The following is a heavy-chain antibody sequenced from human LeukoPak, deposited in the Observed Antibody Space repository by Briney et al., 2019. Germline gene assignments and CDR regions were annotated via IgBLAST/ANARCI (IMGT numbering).Heavy chain of an antibody. Sequence: GGSLRLSCAASGFTFSSYAMHWVRQAPGKGLEWVAVISYDGSNKYYADSVKGRFTISRDNSKNTLYLQMNSLRAKDTAVYYCARDPSGWLLYYFDYWGQGTLVTVSS. V-gene: IGHV3-30*04. CDR1: GFTFSSYA. CDR3: ARDPSGWLLYYFDY. D-gene: IGHD3-9*01. CDR2: ISYDGSNK. J-gene: IGHJ4*02.